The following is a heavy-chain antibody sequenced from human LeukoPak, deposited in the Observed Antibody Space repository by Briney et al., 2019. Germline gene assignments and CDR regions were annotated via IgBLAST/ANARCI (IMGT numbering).Heavy chain of an antibody. J-gene: IGHJ6*03. CDR2: ISGSGGST. D-gene: IGHD3-10*01. CDR3: AKSGGYYYYYYMDV. Sequence: GGSLRPSCAASGFTFSSNAMSWVRKAPGKGLEWVSAISGSGGSTYYADSVKGRFTISRDNSKNTLYLQITSLRAEDTAVYYCAKSGGYYYYYYMDVWGKGTTVTVSS. CDR1: GFTFSSNA. V-gene: IGHV3-23*01.